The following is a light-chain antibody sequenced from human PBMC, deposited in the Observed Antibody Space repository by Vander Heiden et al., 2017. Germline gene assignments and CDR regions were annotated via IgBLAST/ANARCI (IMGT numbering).Light chain of an antibody. CDR1: GSNIGTTY. Sequence: QSVLTQPPSVPAAPGQKVTISCSGSGSNIGTTYVSWYQQLPGTAPQLLIYENNKRPSGIPDRFSGSKSGTSATLGITGLQTGDEGDYYCGTWDSSLSGGVFGGGTKLTVL. V-gene: IGLV1-51*02. CDR3: GTWDSSLSGGV. CDR2: ENN. J-gene: IGLJ3*02.